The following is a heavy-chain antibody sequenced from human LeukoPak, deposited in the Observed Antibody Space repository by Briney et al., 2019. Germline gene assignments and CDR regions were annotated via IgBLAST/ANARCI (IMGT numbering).Heavy chain of an antibody. CDR3: AKGRSRGYSYGFIFP. V-gene: IGHV3-9*01. J-gene: IGHJ5*02. D-gene: IGHD5-18*01. CDR2: ISWNSGSI. Sequence: PGGSLRLSCAASGFTFDDYAMHWVRQAPGKGLEWVSGISWNSGSIGYADSVKGRFTTSRDNAKNSLYLQMNSLRAEDTALYYCAKGRSRGYSYGFIFPWGQGTLVTVSS. CDR1: GFTFDDYA.